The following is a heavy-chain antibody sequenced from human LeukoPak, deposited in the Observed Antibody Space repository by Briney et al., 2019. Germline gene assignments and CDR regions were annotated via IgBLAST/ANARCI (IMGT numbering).Heavy chain of an antibody. CDR2: ISYDGSNK. D-gene: IGHD4-17*01. CDR3: ARDNPTTVMGGAFDI. Sequence: GGSLRLSCAASGFTFSSYAMHWVRQAPGKGLEWVAVISYDGSNKYYADSVKGRFTISRDNSENTLYLQMNSLRAEDTAVYYCARDNPTTVMGGAFDIWGQGTMVTVSS. CDR1: GFTFSSYA. J-gene: IGHJ3*02. V-gene: IGHV3-30-3*01.